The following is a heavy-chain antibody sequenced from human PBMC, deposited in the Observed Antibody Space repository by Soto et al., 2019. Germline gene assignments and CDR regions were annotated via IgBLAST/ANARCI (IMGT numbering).Heavy chain of an antibody. CDR2: ISYDGSNK. V-gene: IGHV3-30-3*01. Sequence: QVQLVESGGGVVQPGRSLRLSCAASGFTFSSYAMHWVRQAPGKGLEWVAVISYDGSNKYYADSVKGRFTISRDNSKNTLYLQMNSLRAEDTAVYYCASDMTESRAYYFDYWGQGTLVTVSS. CDR3: ASDMTESRAYYFDY. D-gene: IGHD3-16*01. CDR1: GFTFSSYA. J-gene: IGHJ4*02.